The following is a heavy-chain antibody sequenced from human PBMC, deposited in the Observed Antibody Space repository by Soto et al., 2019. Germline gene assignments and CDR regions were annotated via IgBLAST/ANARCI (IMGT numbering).Heavy chain of an antibody. Sequence: QVQLVQSGAEVKKPGASVKVSCKASGYTFTSYGISWVRQAPGQGLEWMGWISAYNGNTNYAQKLQGRVTMTTDTSPSTAYMELRSLSSDDTAVYYCARDRRGLGRGGWFDPWGQGTLVTVSS. CDR3: ARDRRGLGRGGWFDP. V-gene: IGHV1-18*04. CDR1: GYTFTSYG. CDR2: ISAYNGNT. D-gene: IGHD1-26*01. J-gene: IGHJ5*02.